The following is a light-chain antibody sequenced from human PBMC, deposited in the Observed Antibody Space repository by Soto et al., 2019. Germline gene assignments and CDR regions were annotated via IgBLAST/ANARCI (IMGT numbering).Light chain of an antibody. Sequence: SYELTQPPSVSVSPGQTASITCAGDKLGDKYACWYQQKPGQSPVLVIYQDSKRPSGIPERFSGSNSGNTATLTISGTQAMDEDDYYCQAWDSSTVLFGGGTKLTVL. J-gene: IGLJ2*01. CDR2: QDS. V-gene: IGLV3-1*01. CDR3: QAWDSSTVL. CDR1: KLGDKY.